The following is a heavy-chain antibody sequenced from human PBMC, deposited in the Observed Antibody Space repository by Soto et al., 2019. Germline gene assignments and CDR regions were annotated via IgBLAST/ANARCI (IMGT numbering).Heavy chain of an antibody. CDR1: GVTFSSYW. CDR3: ARLNDYGGPGIGFDP. V-gene: IGHV3-74*01. Sequence: EVQLVESGGGLVQPGGSLRLSCAASGVTFSSYWMHWVRQAPGKGLVWVSCINSDGSFTNYADSVEGRFTISRDNAKKTLYLQMNNLRAEDTAVYYCARLNDYGGPGIGFDPWGQGTLVTVSS. CDR2: INSDGSFT. D-gene: IGHD4-17*01. J-gene: IGHJ5*02.